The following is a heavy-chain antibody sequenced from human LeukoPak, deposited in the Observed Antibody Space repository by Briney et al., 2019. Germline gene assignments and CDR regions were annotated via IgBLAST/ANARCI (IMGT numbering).Heavy chain of an antibody. D-gene: IGHD2-2*02. CDR1: GFTFSSYG. CDR3: ARDGGDQLLYSHYYYYYMDV. V-gene: IGHV3-33*08. J-gene: IGHJ6*03. Sequence: PGRSLRLSCAASGFTFSSYGMHWVRQAPGKGLEWVAVIWYGGSNKYYADSVKGRFTISRDNSKNTLYLQMNSLRAEDTAVYYCARDGGDQLLYSHYYYYYMDVWGKGTTVTVSS. CDR2: IWYGGSNK.